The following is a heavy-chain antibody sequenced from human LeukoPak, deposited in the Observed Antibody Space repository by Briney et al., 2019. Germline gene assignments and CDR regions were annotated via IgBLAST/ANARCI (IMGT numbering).Heavy chain of an antibody. D-gene: IGHD3-22*01. CDR2: INTDGSTT. CDR1: GFTFSSYW. V-gene: IGHV3-74*03. J-gene: IGHJ4*02. Sequence: GGSLRLSCAASGFTFSSYWIHWVRQAPGKGLVWVSRINTDGSTTTYADSVKGRFTISRDNAKNTLYLQMNSLRAEDTAVYYCARSAFYNNRCYYFDYWGQGTLVTVSS. CDR3: ARSAFYNNRCYYFDY.